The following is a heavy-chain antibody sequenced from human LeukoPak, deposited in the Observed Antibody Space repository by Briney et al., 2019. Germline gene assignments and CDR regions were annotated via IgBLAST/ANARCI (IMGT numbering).Heavy chain of an antibody. Sequence: GGSLRLSCAASGFTFDDYAMHWVRQAPGKGLEWVSGISWNSGSIGYADSVKGRFTTSRDNAKNSLYLQMNSLRAEDTALYYCAKDLDYGGNSDGFDYWGQGTLVTVSS. V-gene: IGHV3-9*01. J-gene: IGHJ4*02. D-gene: IGHD4-23*01. CDR3: AKDLDYGGNSDGFDY. CDR1: GFTFDDYA. CDR2: ISWNSGSI.